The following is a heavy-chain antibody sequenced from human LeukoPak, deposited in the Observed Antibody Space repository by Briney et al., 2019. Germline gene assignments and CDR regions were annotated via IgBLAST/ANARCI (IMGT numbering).Heavy chain of an antibody. CDR3: ARTWQNGYRELYFQH. CDR2: IYHTGST. V-gene: IGHV4-4*02. J-gene: IGHJ1*01. CDR1: GAPISSNNW. Sequence: PSGTLSLTCAVSGAPISSNNWWWSWVRQPPGNGLEWIGEIYHTGSTNYNPSLKSRVTISVDKSKNQFSLKLSSVTAADTAVYYCARTWQNGYRELYFQHWGQGTLVTVSS. D-gene: IGHD5-18*01.